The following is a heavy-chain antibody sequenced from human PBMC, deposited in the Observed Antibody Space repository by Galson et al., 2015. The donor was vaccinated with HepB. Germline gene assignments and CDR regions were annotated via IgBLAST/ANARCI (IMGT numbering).Heavy chain of an antibody. CDR3: ARVAGGRGAIDY. Sequence: SVKVSCKASGGTFSSYAISWVRQAPGQGLEWMGGIIPIFGTANYAQKFQGRVTITAGESTSTAYMELSSLRSEDTAVYYCARVAGGRGAIDYWGQGTLVTVSS. D-gene: IGHD3-10*01. V-gene: IGHV1-69*13. CDR1: GGTFSSYA. J-gene: IGHJ4*02. CDR2: IIPIFGTA.